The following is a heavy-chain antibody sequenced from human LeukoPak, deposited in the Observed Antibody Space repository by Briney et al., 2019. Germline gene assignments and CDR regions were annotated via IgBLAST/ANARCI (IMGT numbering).Heavy chain of an antibody. CDR3: TTEGFLEWLHYSDY. D-gene: IGHD3-3*01. Sequence: PGGSLRLSCAASGFTFSNAWMSWVRQAPGKGLEWVGRIKSKTDGGTTDYAAPVKGRFTISRDDSKNTLYLQMNSLKTEDTAVYYCTTEGFLEWLHYSDYWGQGTLVTVSS. CDR2: IKSKTDGGTT. CDR1: GFTFSNAW. J-gene: IGHJ4*02. V-gene: IGHV3-15*01.